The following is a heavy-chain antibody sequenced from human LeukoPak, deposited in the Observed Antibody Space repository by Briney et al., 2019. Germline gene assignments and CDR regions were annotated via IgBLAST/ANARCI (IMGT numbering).Heavy chain of an antibody. D-gene: IGHD3-22*01. Sequence: GGSLRLSCAASGFTFSSYSMNWVRQAPGKGLEWVANIKQDGSEKDYVDSVKGRFTISRDNAKNSLYLQMNSLRAEDTAVYYCARADSSGYYPYGMDVWGQGTTVTVSS. V-gene: IGHV3-7*01. CDR3: ARADSSGYYPYGMDV. CDR2: IKQDGSEK. J-gene: IGHJ6*02. CDR1: GFTFSSYS.